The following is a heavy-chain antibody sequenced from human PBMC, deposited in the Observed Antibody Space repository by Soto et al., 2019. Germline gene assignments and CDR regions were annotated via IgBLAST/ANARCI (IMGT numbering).Heavy chain of an antibody. Sequence: ASVKVSCKASENSFSDYYIHWVRQAPGLGLEWMGWINPNTGGTNYIKKFQGRVTMTRDTSVGTAYMELTSLRSDDTAVFFCTRSKYNSGWFQVYFDSWGQGSPVTVSS. CDR1: ENSFSDYY. J-gene: IGHJ4*02. V-gene: IGHV1-2*02. CDR2: INPNTGGT. D-gene: IGHD6-19*01. CDR3: TRSKYNSGWFQVYFDS.